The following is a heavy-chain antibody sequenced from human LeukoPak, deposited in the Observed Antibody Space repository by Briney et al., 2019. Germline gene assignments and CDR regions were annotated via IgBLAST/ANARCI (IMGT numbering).Heavy chain of an antibody. D-gene: IGHD3-10*01. CDR1: GFTFDDHA. Sequence: GGSLRLSCAASGFTFDDHAMHWVRQAPGKGLEWVSGISWNSGSIGYADSVKGRFTISRDNAKNSLYLQMNSLRAEDTALYYCELFMVANPGASDYWGQGTLVTVSS. CDR3: ELFMVANPGASDY. CDR2: ISWNSGSI. J-gene: IGHJ4*02. V-gene: IGHV3-9*01.